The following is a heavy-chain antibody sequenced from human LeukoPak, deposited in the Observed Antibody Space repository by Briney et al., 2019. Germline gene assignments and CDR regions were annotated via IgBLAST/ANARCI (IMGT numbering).Heavy chain of an antibody. Sequence: KPSETLSLTCAVYGGSFSGYYWSWIRQPPGKGLEWIGEINHSGSTNYNPSLKSRVTISVDTSKNQFSLKLSSVTAADTAVYYCARRAVRGGKSFDYWGQGTLVTVSS. J-gene: IGHJ4*02. CDR3: ARRAVRGGKSFDY. CDR1: GGSFSGYY. D-gene: IGHD3-10*01. CDR2: INHSGST. V-gene: IGHV4-34*01.